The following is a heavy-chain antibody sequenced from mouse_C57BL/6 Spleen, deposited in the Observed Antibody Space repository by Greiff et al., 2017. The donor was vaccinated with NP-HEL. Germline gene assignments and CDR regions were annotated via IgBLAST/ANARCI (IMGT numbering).Heavy chain of an antibody. CDR1: GYTFTDYY. CDR3: DGSRYCYAMDY. Sequence: EVQLQQSGPVLVKPGASVKMSCKASGYTFTDYYMNWVKQSHGKSLEWIGVINPYNGGTSYNQKFKGKATLTVDKSSSTAYMALNSLTAEDSAVYYCDGSRYCYAMDYWSQGTSVTVSS. J-gene: IGHJ4*01. V-gene: IGHV1-19*01. D-gene: IGHD1-1*01. CDR2: INPYNGGT.